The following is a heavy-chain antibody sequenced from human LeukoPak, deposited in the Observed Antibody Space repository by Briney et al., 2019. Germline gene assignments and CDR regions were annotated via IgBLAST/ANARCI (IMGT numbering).Heavy chain of an antibody. J-gene: IGHJ6*02. CDR2: IYSGGST. V-gene: IGHV3-66*01. CDR3: AKGSGWSRYYYYGMDV. D-gene: IGHD6-19*01. CDR1: GFTFSSNY. Sequence: GGSLRLSCAASGFTFSSNYMSWVRQAPGKGLEWVSVIYSGGSTYYADSVKGRFTISRDNSKNTLYLQMNSLRAEDTAVYYCAKGSGWSRYYYYGMDVWGQGTTVTVSS.